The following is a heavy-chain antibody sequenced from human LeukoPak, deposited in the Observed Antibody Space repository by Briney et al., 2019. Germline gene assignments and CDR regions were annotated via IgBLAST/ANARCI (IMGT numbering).Heavy chain of an antibody. CDR3: AKDINFGDSVPDAFDI. V-gene: IGHV3-9*01. J-gene: IGHJ3*02. CDR1: GFTFDDYA. Sequence: GRSLRLSCAASGFTFDDYAMHWVRQAPGKGLEWVSGISWNSGSIGYADSVKGRFTISRDNAKNSLYLQMNSLRAEDTALYYCAKDINFGDSVPDAFDIWGQGTMVTVPS. CDR2: ISWNSGSI. D-gene: IGHD3-10*01.